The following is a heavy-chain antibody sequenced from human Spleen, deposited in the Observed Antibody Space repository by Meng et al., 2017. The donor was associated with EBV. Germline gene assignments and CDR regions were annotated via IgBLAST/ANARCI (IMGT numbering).Heavy chain of an antibody. CDR2: VNPDSGAT. CDR1: GYTFTGYY. Sequence: QVELVQSGAGAQKPGASVKVSCKASGYTFTGYYMHWVRQAPGQGLEWMGRVNPDSGATNYAQKFQGRVTMTRDTSISTAYMELSRLRSDDTAVYYCAREGYSSSWFVYWGQGTLVTVSS. J-gene: IGHJ5*01. V-gene: IGHV1-2*06. D-gene: IGHD6-13*01. CDR3: AREGYSSSWFVY.